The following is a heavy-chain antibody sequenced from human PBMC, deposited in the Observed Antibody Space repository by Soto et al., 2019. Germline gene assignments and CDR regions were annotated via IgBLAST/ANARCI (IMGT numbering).Heavy chain of an antibody. J-gene: IGHJ4*02. CDR3: AKDRDYDSSGYLSY. Sequence: PGGSLRLSCAASGFTFDDYAMHWVRQAPGKGLEWVSGISWNSGSIGYADSVKGRFTISRDNAKNSLYLQMNSLRAEDTALYYCAKDRDYDSSGYLSYWGQGTLVTVSS. V-gene: IGHV3-9*01. CDR2: ISWNSGSI. CDR1: GFTFDDYA. D-gene: IGHD3-22*01.